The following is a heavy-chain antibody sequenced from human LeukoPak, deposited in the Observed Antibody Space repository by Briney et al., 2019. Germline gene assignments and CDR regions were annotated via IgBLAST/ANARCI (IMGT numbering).Heavy chain of an antibody. CDR3: ARGIVATIGYFDY. J-gene: IGHJ4*03. CDR1: GFTFSNFP. CDR2: ISGSGGST. V-gene: IGHV3-23*01. Sequence: PGGSLRLSCAASGFTFSNFPMSWVRQAPGKGLEWVSAISGSGGSTYYADSVKGRFTISRGNSKNTLYLQMNSLRAEDTAVYYCARGIVATIGYFDYWGQGTLVTVSS. D-gene: IGHD5-12*01.